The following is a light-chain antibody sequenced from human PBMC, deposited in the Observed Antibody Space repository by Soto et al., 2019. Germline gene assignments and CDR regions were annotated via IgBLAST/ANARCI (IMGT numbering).Light chain of an antibody. CDR2: DVS. J-gene: IGLJ1*01. CDR3: SSYTSSSTPFYV. V-gene: IGLV2-14*01. CDR1: SSDVGGYNY. Sequence: QSVLTQPASVSGSPGQSITISCTGTSSDVGGYNYVSWYQQHPGKAPKLMIYDVSHRPSGVSDRFSGSKSGNTASLTISGLQAEDEADYYCSSYTSSSTPFYVFGNGTKVTV.